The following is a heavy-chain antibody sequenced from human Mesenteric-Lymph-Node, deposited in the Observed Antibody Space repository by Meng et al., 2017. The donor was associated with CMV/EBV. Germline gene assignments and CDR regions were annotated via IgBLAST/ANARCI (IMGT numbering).Heavy chain of an antibody. Sequence: ASVKVSCKASGGTFNSYTITWVRQAPGQGLEWMGWITPNSGGTNYAQKFQGRVTMTRDTSISTAYMELSSLRSEDTAVYYCARGSQGIGDSYRLDYWGQGTLVTVSS. V-gene: IGHV1-2*02. CDR2: ITPNSGGT. J-gene: IGHJ4*02. CDR3: ARGSQGIGDSYRLDY. D-gene: IGHD2-21*02. CDR1: GGTFNSYT.